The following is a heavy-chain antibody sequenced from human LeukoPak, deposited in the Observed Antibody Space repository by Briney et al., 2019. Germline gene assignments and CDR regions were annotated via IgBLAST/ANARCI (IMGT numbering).Heavy chain of an antibody. CDR3: ARARTPDAFDI. V-gene: IGHV3-48*01. J-gene: IGHJ3*02. CDR1: GFTFSSYS. CDR2: ISSSSSTI. Sequence: PGGSLRLSCAASGFTFSSYSMNWVRQAPGKGLEWVSYISSSSSTIYYTDSVKGRFTISRDNAKNSLYLQMNSVRAEDTAVYYCARARTPDAFDIWGQGTMVTVSS. D-gene: IGHD6-6*01.